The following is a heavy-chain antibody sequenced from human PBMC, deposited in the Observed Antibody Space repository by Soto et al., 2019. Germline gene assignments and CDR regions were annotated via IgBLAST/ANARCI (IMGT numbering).Heavy chain of an antibody. D-gene: IGHD3-3*01. CDR1: GFTFSSYG. CDR3: ARDGPSDFDNYYYYYGMDV. CDR2: IWYDGSNK. J-gene: IGHJ6*02. V-gene: IGHV3-33*01. Sequence: QVQLVESGGGVVQPGRSLRLSCAASGFTFSSYGMHWVRQAPGKGLEWVAVIWYDGSNKYYADSVKGRFTISRDNSKNTLYLQMNSLRAEDTAVYYCARDGPSDFDNYYYYYGMDVWGQGTTVTVSS.